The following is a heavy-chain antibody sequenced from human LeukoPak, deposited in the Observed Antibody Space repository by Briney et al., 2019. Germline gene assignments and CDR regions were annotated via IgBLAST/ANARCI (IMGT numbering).Heavy chain of an antibody. CDR1: GVSMSSSSNY. CDR2: IYYSGST. Sequence: SETLSLTCTVSGVSMSSSSNYWGWIRQPPGKGPEWIGSIYYSGSTYYNPSPKSRVTISVDTSKKQFSLKLSSVTAADTAVYYCARHKAVAGAGTDCWGQGTLVIVSS. V-gene: IGHV4-39*01. J-gene: IGHJ4*02. CDR3: ARHKAVAGAGTDC. D-gene: IGHD6-13*01.